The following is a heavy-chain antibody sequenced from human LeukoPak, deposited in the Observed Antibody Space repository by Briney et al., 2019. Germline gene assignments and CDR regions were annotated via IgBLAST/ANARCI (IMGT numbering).Heavy chain of an antibody. J-gene: IGHJ5*02. CDR3: ARESTPLRGAFDP. D-gene: IGHD5-24*01. CDR1: GFTVRNNH. V-gene: IGHV3-53*04. CDR2: IGSRDNT. Sequence: TGGSLRLSCAASGFTVRNNHMSWVRQAPGKGLEWVSVIGSRDNTYHADSVKGRFTISRHTSKNTLYLQMNSLRAEDTAVYYCARESTPLRGAFDPWGPGTLVTVSS.